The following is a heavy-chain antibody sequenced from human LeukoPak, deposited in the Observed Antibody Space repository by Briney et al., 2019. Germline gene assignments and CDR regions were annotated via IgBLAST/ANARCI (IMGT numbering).Heavy chain of an antibody. CDR3: TTAAGDYYDTSGYFFDY. D-gene: IGHD3-22*01. Sequence: GRSLRLSCAASGFTFSDYYMSWIRQAPGKGLEWVSYVSSSSSTMDYADSVKGRFTISRDNAKNSLYLQMNSLRAEDTAVYYCTTAAGDYYDTSGYFFDYWGQGTLVTVSS. CDR2: VSSSSSTM. CDR1: GFTFSDYY. V-gene: IGHV3-11*01. J-gene: IGHJ4*02.